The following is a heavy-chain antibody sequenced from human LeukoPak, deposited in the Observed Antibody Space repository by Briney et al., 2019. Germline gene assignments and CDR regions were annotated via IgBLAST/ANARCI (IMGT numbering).Heavy chain of an antibody. D-gene: IGHD4-17*01. CDR2: ISYSGST. J-gene: IGHJ6*02. Sequence: SETLSLTCTVSGGSVSSGSNYWSWIRQPPGKGLEWIGYISYSGSTNYNPSLKSRVTIDTSKNQFSLRLSSVTAADTAVYYCARERGDPGGYYYYGMTSGAKGPRSPSP. V-gene: IGHV4-61*01. CDR1: GGSVSSGSNY. CDR3: ARERGDPGGYYYYGMTS.